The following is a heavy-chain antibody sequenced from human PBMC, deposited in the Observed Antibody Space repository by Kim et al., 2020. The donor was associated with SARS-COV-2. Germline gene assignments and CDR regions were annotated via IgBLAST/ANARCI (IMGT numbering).Heavy chain of an antibody. CDR2: ISGSGGGT. V-gene: IGHV3-23*01. J-gene: IGHJ4*02. D-gene: IGHD6-13*01. CDR1: GFTFSSYA. Sequence: GGSLRLSCAASGFTFSSYAMSWVRQAPGKGLEWVSTISGSGGGTYYADSVKGRFTISRDNSKNTLYLQMNSLRAEDTAVYYCAKVKAAGSTLYYFDYWGQGTLVTVSS. CDR3: AKVKAAGSTLYYFDY.